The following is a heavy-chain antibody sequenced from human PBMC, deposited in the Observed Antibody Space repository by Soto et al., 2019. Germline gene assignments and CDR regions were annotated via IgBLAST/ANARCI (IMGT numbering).Heavy chain of an antibody. Sequence: GGSLRLSCAASGFTFSSHAMTWVRQAPGKGLEWVSAISGSADSTYYADSVKGRFTISRDNFKDTSYLQMKSLRPEDTAVYYCATAVVVSAWLESWGRGALLTVYS. CDR2: ISGSADST. CDR3: ATAVVVSAWLES. J-gene: IGHJ5*01. CDR1: GFTFSSHA. V-gene: IGHV3-23*01. D-gene: IGHD2-15*01.